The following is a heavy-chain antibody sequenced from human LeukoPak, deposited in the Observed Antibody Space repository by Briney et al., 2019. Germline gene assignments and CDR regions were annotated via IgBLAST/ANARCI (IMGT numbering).Heavy chain of an antibody. Sequence: SETLSLTCTVSGGSISSYYWSWIRQPPGKGLEWIGYIYYSGSTNYNPSLKSRVTISVDTSKNQFSLKLSSVTAADTAVYYCARYFDWFYWFVPGGQGTRVTVPS. J-gene: IGHJ5*02. V-gene: IGHV4-59*01. D-gene: IGHD3-9*01. CDR1: GGSISSYY. CDR3: ARYFDWFYWFVP. CDR2: IYYSGST.